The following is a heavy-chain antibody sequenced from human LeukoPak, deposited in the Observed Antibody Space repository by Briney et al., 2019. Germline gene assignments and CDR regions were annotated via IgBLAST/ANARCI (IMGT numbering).Heavy chain of an antibody. J-gene: IGHJ4*02. CDR3: GYCSITSCNGGDY. CDR1: GFTFSGSA. V-gene: IGHV3-73*01. D-gene: IGHD2-2*01. CDR2: IRSKANSYAT. Sequence: GGSLRLSCAASGFTFSGSAMHWVRQASGKGLEWVGRIRSKANSYATAYAASVKGRFTISRDDSKNTAYLQMNSLKTEDTAVYSGGYCSITSCNGGDYGGQGTLVTVSS.